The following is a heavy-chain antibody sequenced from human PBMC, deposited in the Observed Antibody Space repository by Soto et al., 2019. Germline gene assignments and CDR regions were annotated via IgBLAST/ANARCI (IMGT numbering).Heavy chain of an antibody. CDR2: INHSGST. J-gene: IGHJ6*02. D-gene: IGHD3-22*01. CDR3: ARGLKRSIHDSSGHTPPYYYYGMDV. CDR1: GRSFSGYY. V-gene: IGHV4-34*01. Sequence: QVQLQQWGAGLLKPSETLSLTCAVYGRSFSGYYWSWIRQPPGKGLEWIGEINHSGSTNYNPSLTSRVTISVDTSKNQFSLELSSLTAADTAVYYCARGLKRSIHDSSGHTPPYYYYGMDVWGQGTTVTVSS.